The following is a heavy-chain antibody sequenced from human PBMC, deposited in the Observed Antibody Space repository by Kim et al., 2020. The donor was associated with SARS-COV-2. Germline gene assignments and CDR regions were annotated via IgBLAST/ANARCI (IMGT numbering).Heavy chain of an antibody. CDR2: IIPIFGTA. CDR3: AREQSGYDGLDAFDI. CDR1: GGTFSSYA. D-gene: IGHD5-12*01. J-gene: IGHJ3*02. V-gene: IGHV1-69*13. Sequence: SVKVSCKASGGTFSSYAISWVRQAPGQGLEWMGGIIPIFGTANYAQKFQGRVTITADESTSTAYMELSSLRSEDTAVYYCAREQSGYDGLDAFDIWGQGTMVTVSS.